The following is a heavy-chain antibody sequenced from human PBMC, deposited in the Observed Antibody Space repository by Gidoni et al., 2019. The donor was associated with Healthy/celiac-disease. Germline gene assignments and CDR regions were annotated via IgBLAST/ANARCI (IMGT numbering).Heavy chain of an antibody. J-gene: IGHJ4*02. CDR2: IDPSDSYT. Sequence: EVQLVQSGAEVKKPGESLRISCKGSGNSFTSYWISWVRQMPGKGLEWMGRIDPSDSYTNYSPSFQGHVTISADKSISTAYLQWSSLKASDTAMYYCASFSSGWYGNPPRDDYWGQGTLVTVSS. D-gene: IGHD6-19*01. CDR3: ASFSSGWYGNPPRDDY. CDR1: GNSFTSYW. V-gene: IGHV5-10-1*03.